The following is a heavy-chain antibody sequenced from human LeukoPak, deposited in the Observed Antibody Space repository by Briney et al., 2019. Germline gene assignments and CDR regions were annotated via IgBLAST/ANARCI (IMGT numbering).Heavy chain of an antibody. J-gene: IGHJ4*02. D-gene: IGHD3-22*01. V-gene: IGHV3-66*01. CDR2: IYSGGST. Sequence: GGSLRPSCAASGFTVSSNYMSWVRQAPGKGLEWVSVIYSGGSTYYADSVKGRFTISRDNSKNTVYLQMNSLRAEDTAVYYCAKERSDINDYYNFDYWGQGTLVTVSS. CDR1: GFTVSSNY. CDR3: AKERSDINDYYNFDY.